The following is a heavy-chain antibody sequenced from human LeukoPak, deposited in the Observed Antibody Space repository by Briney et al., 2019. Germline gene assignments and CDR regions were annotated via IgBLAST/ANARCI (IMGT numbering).Heavy chain of an antibody. Sequence: SETLSLTCTVSGDSISSSGSYWGWIRQPPGKGLEWIGTISYSGSTYYNPSLKSRVTISVDTSKNQFSLKLNSMTAADTAVYYCARHFDFWGQGTLVTVSS. CDR2: ISYSGST. J-gene: IGHJ4*02. CDR3: ARHFDF. V-gene: IGHV4-39*01. CDR1: GDSISSSGSY.